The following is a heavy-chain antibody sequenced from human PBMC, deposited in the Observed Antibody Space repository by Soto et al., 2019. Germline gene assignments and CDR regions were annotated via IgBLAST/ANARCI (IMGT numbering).Heavy chain of an antibody. Sequence: QVRLVQSGAEVKEPGASVKVSCKSSGYTFSSYDINWIRQTRGQGLEWMGWMNPYSSQTGYAQKFQGRGTLTSTTSISTACMELRSLRSEDTAVYYCARGGALDFWGQGTLVTVSS. D-gene: IGHD4-17*01. V-gene: IGHV1-8*01. J-gene: IGHJ4*02. CDR3: ARGGALDF. CDR1: GYTFSSYD. CDR2: MNPYSSQT.